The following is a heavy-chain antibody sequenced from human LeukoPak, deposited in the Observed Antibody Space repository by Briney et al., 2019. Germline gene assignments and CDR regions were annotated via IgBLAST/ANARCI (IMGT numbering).Heavy chain of an antibody. CDR2: ISSSSSTI. D-gene: IGHD2-8*01. CDR3: ARGGAYCTDGVCYTGFDY. V-gene: IGHV3-48*01. J-gene: IGHJ4*02. Sequence: PGGSLRLSCAASGFTFSSYSMNWVRQAPGKGLEWVSYISSSSSTIYYADSVKGRFTISRDNAKNSLYLQMNSLRAEDTAVYYCARGGAYCTDGVCYTGFDYWGQGTLVTVSS. CDR1: GFTFSSYS.